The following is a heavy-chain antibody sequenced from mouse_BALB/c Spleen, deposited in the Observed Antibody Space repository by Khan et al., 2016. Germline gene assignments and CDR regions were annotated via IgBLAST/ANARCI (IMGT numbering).Heavy chain of an antibody. CDR1: GFNIKDTY. Sequence: VQLQQSGAELVKPGASVKLSCTASGFNIKDTYMHWVKQRPEQGLEWIGRIDPANGNTKYDPKFQGKATITADTSSNTAYLQLSSLTSEDTAVYYCARRDGYYRYYAMDYWGQGTSVTVSS. J-gene: IGHJ4*01. CDR2: IDPANGNT. D-gene: IGHD2-3*01. CDR3: ARRDGYYRYYAMDY. V-gene: IGHV14-3*02.